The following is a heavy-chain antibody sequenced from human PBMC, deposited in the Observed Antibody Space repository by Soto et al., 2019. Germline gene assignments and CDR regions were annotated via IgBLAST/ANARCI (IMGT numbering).Heavy chain of an antibody. Sequence: EMRLVESGGALAKPGGSLRLSCEASGFSFEEYAMNWVRQGPGKGLEWVARISWNSGTTHYADSVKGRFAISRDNGKNLVYLEMNGLRIVDTALYYCAKDNLRSGLGNWFDPWGQGTWVSVSS. V-gene: IGHV3-9*01. CDR2: ISWNSGTT. CDR3: AKDNLRSGLGNWFDP. CDR1: GFSFEEYA. J-gene: IGHJ5*02. D-gene: IGHD6-19*01.